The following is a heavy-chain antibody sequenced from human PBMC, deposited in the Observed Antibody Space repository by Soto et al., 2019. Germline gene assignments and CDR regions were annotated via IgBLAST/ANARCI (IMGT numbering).Heavy chain of an antibody. CDR1: GYSISSGYY. D-gene: IGHD3-10*01. Sequence: PSETLSLTCAVSGYSISSGYYWGWIRQPPGKGLEWIGSIYHSGSTYYNPSLKSRVTISVDTSKNQFSLKLSSVTAADTAVYYCARDADQTYYYGSEPLDPWGQGTLVTVSS. J-gene: IGHJ5*02. CDR2: IYHSGST. CDR3: ARDADQTYYYGSEPLDP. V-gene: IGHV4-38-2*02.